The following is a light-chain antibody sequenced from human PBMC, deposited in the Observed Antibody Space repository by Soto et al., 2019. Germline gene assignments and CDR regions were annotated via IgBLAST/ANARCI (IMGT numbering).Light chain of an antibody. Sequence: EVVMTQSPATLSVSPGERATLSCRASRGIGSTLAWYQQKPGQTPRLLIYDTSTRATGVPARFIGSASGTEFTLTITSLQSEDVAVYYCQHYVNWPLTVGGGTRVENK. J-gene: IGKJ4*01. CDR2: DTS. CDR3: QHYVNWPLT. CDR1: RGIGST. V-gene: IGKV3-15*01.